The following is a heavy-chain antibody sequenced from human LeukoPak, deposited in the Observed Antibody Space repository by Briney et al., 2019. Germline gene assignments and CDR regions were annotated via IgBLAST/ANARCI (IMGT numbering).Heavy chain of an antibody. CDR3: ARDQSSVAGTTYNWFDP. Sequence: GGSLRLSCAASGFTFSSYGMSWVRQAPGKGLEWVSAISGSGGSTYYADSVKGRFTISRDNAKNSLYLQMNSLRAEDTAVYYCARDQSSVAGTTYNWFDPWGQGTLVTVSS. CDR2: ISGSGGST. D-gene: IGHD6-19*01. J-gene: IGHJ5*02. V-gene: IGHV3-23*01. CDR1: GFTFSSYG.